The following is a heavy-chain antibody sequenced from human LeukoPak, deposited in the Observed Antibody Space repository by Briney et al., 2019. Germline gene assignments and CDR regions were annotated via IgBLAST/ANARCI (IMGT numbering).Heavy chain of an antibody. CDR2: ITGSGHST. D-gene: IGHD1-1*01. J-gene: IGHJ4*02. CDR1: GFTFSRYA. Sequence: GGSLRLSCAASGFTFSRYAMSWVRQAPGKGLEWVSTITGSGHSTYYTDSVQGRFSISRDDSNSTLYLQMNSLRAEDTAIYYCAKTAGTTASQLDYWGQGTLVSVSS. V-gene: IGHV3-23*01. CDR3: AKTAGTTASQLDY.